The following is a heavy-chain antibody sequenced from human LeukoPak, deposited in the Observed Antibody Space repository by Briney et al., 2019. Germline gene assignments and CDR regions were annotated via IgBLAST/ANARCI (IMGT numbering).Heavy chain of an antibody. D-gene: IGHD2-2*01. V-gene: IGHV4-39*07. J-gene: IGHJ5*02. CDR1: GGSISSSSYN. CDR3: ARLVYQPLMNWFGP. CDR2: IYYSGST. Sequence: SETLSLTCTVSGGSISSSSYNWGWIRQPPGKGLDWIGSIYYSGSTYYNPSLKSRVTISVDTSKNQFSLKLSSVTAADTAVYYCARLVYQPLMNWFGPWGQRTLVTVSS.